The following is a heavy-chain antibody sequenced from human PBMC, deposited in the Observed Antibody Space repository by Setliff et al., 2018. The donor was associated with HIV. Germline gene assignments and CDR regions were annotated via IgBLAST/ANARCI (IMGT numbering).Heavy chain of an antibody. CDR1: GFTFSNYA. CDR3: ASARIPTGGTSTSLDY. CDR2: ITLDGART. D-gene: IGHD1-1*01. V-gene: IGHV3-23*01. Sequence: PGGSLRLSCAASGFTFSNYAMNWVRQAPGKRLEWVSSITLDGARTYYADSVRGRFTISRDNSKNTVYLQMSSLRAEDTAIYYCASARIPTGGTSTSLDYWGQGALVTVSS. J-gene: IGHJ4*02.